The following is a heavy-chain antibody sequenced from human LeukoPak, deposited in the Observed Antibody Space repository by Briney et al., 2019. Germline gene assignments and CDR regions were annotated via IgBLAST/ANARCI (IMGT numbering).Heavy chain of an antibody. V-gene: IGHV3-23*01. J-gene: IGHJ4*02. CDR1: GFTFDDYA. Sequence: GGSLRLSCAASGFTFDDYAMHWVRQAPGKGLEWVSTISDSGGSTLYADSVKGRFTISRDNSKNTLYLQMNSLRAEDTAVYYCAKSSGMGTTTDQFQDYWGQGTLVTVSS. CDR3: AKSSGMGTTTDQFQDY. D-gene: IGHD1-26*01. CDR2: ISDSGGST.